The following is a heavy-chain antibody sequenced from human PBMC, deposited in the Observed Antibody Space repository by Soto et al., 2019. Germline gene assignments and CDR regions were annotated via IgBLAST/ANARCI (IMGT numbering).Heavy chain of an antibody. Sequence: QVQLVQSGAEVKKPGASVKVSCKASGYTFTSYGISWVRQAPGQGLEWMGWISAYNGNTNYAHKLQGRVTMTTDTSTITAYMELRSLRSDDTAVYYCARDRAAAAADYYYGMDVWGQGTTVTVSS. D-gene: IGHD6-13*01. J-gene: IGHJ6*02. CDR1: GYTFTSYG. V-gene: IGHV1-18*01. CDR3: ARDRAAAAADYYYGMDV. CDR2: ISAYNGNT.